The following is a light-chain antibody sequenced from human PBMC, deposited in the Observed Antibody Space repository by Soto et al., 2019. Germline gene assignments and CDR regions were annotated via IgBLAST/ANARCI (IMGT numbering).Light chain of an antibody. CDR2: RNN. Sequence: QSVLTQPPSASGTPGQRVTISCSGSSSNIGSNYVYWYQQLPGTAPKLLIYRNNQRPSGVPDRFSGSKSGTSASLAISGLRSEDEADYYCSSYSISDTPYVFGGGTKVTVL. V-gene: IGLV1-47*01. CDR3: SSYSISDTPYV. J-gene: IGLJ1*01. CDR1: SSNIGSNY.